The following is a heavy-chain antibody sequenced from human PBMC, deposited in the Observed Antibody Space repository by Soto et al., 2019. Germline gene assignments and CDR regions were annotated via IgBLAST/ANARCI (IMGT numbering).Heavy chain of an antibody. CDR3: AKGVLRYFDWLLFD. V-gene: IGHV3-30*18. J-gene: IGHJ4*02. CDR2: ISYVGINE. CDR1: GFTFSSYG. Sequence: PGGSLRLSCAASGFTFSSYGMHWVRQAPGKGLEWVAVISYVGINEYYADSVKGRFTISRDNSKNTLYLQMNSLRTEDTAVYYCAKGVLRYFDWLLFDWGPGTLVTVSS. D-gene: IGHD3-9*01.